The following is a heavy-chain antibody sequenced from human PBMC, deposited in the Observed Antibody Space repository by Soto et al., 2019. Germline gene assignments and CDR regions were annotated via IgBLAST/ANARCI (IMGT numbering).Heavy chain of an antibody. CDR3: ARKSDCSGGSCPYYFDY. V-gene: IGHV3-23*01. CDR1: GFTFSSYG. CDR2: ISGTGGST. Sequence: EVRLLESGGDLVQPGGSLRLSCAASGFTFSSYGMSWVRQAPGKGLEWVSGISGTGGSTYYADSVKGRFTISRDNSKNTLFLQMDSMRAEDTAVYYCARKSDCSGGSCPYYFDYWCQGALVTVSS. D-gene: IGHD2-15*01. J-gene: IGHJ4*02.